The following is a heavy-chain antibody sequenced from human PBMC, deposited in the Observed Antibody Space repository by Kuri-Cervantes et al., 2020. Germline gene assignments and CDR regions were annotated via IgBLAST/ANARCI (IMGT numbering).Heavy chain of an antibody. CDR2: IIPIFGTA. Sequence: SVKVSCKASGGTFSSYAISWVRQAPGQGLEWMGGIIPIFGTANYAQKFQGRVTITADKSTSTAYMELSSLRSEDTAVYYCAKRNSSSSSTARNYYYYYMDAWGKGTTVTVS. CDR1: GGTFSSYA. D-gene: IGHD6-13*01. CDR3: AKRNSSSSSTARNYYYYYMDA. J-gene: IGHJ6*03. V-gene: IGHV1-69*06.